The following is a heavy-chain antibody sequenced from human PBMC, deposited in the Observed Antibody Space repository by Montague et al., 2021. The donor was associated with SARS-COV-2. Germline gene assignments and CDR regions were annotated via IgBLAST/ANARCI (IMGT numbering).Heavy chain of an antibody. CDR3: ARGAGVVVAAPYI. J-gene: IGHJ3*02. CDR2: MYDSGRT. CDR1: GGSISNGGYY. V-gene: IGHV4-31*03. D-gene: IGHD2-15*01. Sequence: TLSLTCTVSGGSISNGGYYCSWIRQHPGKGLEWIGYMYDSGRTYYNPSLTSRVTMSLDTSKNQFSLKLSSVTAADTAVYYCARGAGVVVAAPYIWGQGTMVTVSS.